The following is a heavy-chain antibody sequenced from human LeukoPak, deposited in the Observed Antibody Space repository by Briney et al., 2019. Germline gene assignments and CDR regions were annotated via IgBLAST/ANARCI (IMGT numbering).Heavy chain of an antibody. CDR2: INQDGTDK. CDR3: AREIVGTHKSRFDP. V-gene: IGHV3-7*03. Sequence: GGSLRLSCAASGFAFSGRWMSWLRQAPGKGLEWVANINQDGTDKYYVDSVKGRFTISRDNAKNSLYLQMNSLRAEDTAVYYCAREIVGTHKSRFDPWGQGTLVTVSS. J-gene: IGHJ5*02. D-gene: IGHD1-26*01. CDR1: GFAFSGRW.